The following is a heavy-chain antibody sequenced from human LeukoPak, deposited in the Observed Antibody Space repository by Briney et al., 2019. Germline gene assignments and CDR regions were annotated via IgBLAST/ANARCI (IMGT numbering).Heavy chain of an antibody. CDR2: IYYSGST. V-gene: IGHV4-39*07. J-gene: IGHJ6*03. Sequence: PSETLSLTCTVSGGSISSSSYYWGWIRQPPGKGLEWIGSIYYSGSTYYNPSLKSRVTISVDTSKNQFSLKLSSVTAADTAVYYCARGGYDFWSGLKGYMDVWGKGTTVTVSS. CDR1: GGSISSSSYY. D-gene: IGHD3-3*01. CDR3: ARGGYDFWSGLKGYMDV.